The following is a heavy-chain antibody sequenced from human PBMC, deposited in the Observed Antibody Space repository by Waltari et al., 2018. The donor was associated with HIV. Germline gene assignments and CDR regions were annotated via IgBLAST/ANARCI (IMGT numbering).Heavy chain of an antibody. J-gene: IGHJ4*02. CDR3: ARAIGRYYYGSGSHPHGD. V-gene: IGHV1-8*01. Sequence: QVQLVQSGAEVKKPGASVKVSCTASGYTFTSTDSNWVRQATGHGREWMGWMNPNSGNTGYAQKFQGRVTMTRNTSISTAYMELSSLRSEDTAVYYCARAIGRYYYGSGSHPHGDWGQGTLVTVSS. CDR2: MNPNSGNT. D-gene: IGHD3-10*01. CDR1: GYTFTSTD.